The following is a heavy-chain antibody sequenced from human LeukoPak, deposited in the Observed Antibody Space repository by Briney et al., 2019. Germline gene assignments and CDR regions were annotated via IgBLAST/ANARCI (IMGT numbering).Heavy chain of an antibody. CDR2: ISGSGGST. D-gene: IGHD3-22*01. V-gene: IGHV3-23*01. Sequence: GGSLRLSCAASGFTVSINYMSWVRQAPGKGLEWVSVISGSGGSTYYADSVKGRFTISRDNSKNTLYLQMNSLRAEDTAVYYCAKGPGGYYYDSSGYYYDYWGQGTLVTVSS. CDR1: GFTVSINY. CDR3: AKGPGGYYYDSSGYYYDY. J-gene: IGHJ4*02.